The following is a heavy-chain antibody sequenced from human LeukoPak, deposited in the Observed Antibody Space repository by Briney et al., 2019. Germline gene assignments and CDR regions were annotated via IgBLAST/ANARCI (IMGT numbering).Heavy chain of an antibody. D-gene: IGHD2-15*01. V-gene: IGHV4-34*01. CDR2: INHSGST. Sequence: SETLSLTCAVYGGSFSGYYWSWIRQPPGKGLEWIGEINHSGSTNYNPSLKSRVTISVDTSKNQFSLKLSSVTAADTAVYYCAREGRYCSGGSCPIDYWGQGTLVTVSS. CDR3: AREGRYCSGGSCPIDY. J-gene: IGHJ4*02. CDR1: GGSFSGYY.